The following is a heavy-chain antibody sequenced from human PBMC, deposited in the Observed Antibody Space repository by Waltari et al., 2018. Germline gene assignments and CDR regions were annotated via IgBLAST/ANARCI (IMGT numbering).Heavy chain of an antibody. CDR2: IIPIFGTA. D-gene: IGHD6-19*01. V-gene: IGHV1-69*05. CDR1: GGTFSSYA. J-gene: IGHJ4*02. CDR3: ASITPRQWLVYGY. Sequence: QVQLVQSGAEVKKPGSSVKVSCKASGGTFSSYAISWVRQAPGQGLEGMGGIIPIFGTANYAQKSQGRVTITTDESTSTAYMELSSLRSEDTAVYYCASITPRQWLVYGYWGQGTLVTVSS.